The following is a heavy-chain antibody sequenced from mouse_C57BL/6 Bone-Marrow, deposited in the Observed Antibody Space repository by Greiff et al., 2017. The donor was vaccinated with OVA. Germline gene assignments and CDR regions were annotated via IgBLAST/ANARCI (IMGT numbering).Heavy chain of an antibody. CDR2: IRSKSNNYAT. CDR1: GFSFNTYA. D-gene: IGHD2-1*01. V-gene: IGHV10-1*01. CDR3: WGNYGAY. J-gene: IGHJ3*01. Sequence: EVMLMESGGGLVQPKGSLKLSCAASGFSFNTYAMNWVRQAPGKGLEWVARIRSKSNNYATYYADSVKDRFTISRDDSESMLYLQMNNLKTEDTAMYYCWGNYGAYWGQGTLVTVSA.